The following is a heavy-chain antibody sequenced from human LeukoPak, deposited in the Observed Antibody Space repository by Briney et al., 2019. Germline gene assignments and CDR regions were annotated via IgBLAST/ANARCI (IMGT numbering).Heavy chain of an antibody. CDR1: GFTFSSNW. D-gene: IGHD5-24*01. Sequence: GGSLRPSCAVSGFTFSSNWMSWVRQAPGKGLEWVANIKQDGSEKYYVDSMKGRFTISRDNAKNSLYLQMNSLRAEDTAVYYCARVARVGGGYGYNSGLFDYWGQGTLVTVSS. CDR3: ARVARVGGGYGYNSGLFDY. CDR2: IKQDGSEK. J-gene: IGHJ4*02. V-gene: IGHV3-7*01.